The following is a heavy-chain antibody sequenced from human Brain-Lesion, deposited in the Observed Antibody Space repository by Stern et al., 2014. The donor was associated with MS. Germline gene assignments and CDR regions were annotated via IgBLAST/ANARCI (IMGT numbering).Heavy chain of an antibody. J-gene: IGHJ6*02. CDR2: IFNSGST. CDR3: ARGRVVPGFQYYATDV. D-gene: IGHD2-2*01. Sequence: KESGPGLVKPSQTLSLSCTVSGGSISSGGYYWSWIRQPAGKGLEWIGRIFNSGSTSYNPSLKSRVTISIDPSKNQFSLRLNSMTAADTAVYYCARGRVVPGFQYYATDVWGQGTTVIVSS. V-gene: IGHV4-61*02. CDR1: GGSISSGGYY.